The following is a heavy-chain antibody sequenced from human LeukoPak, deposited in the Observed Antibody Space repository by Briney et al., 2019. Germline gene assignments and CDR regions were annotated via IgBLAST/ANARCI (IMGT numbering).Heavy chain of an antibody. V-gene: IGHV3-66*02. J-gene: IGHJ4*02. CDR3: ARALRYGDFFY. CDR1: GFSVSRSY. D-gene: IGHD4-17*01. CDR2: IYSGGTT. Sequence: GGSLRLSCAASGFSVSRSYMSWVRRAPGKGLEWVSVIYSGGTTYYADSVKGRFTISRDNSKNTLYLQMNSLSTEDTSVYYCARALRYGDFFYWGQGTLVTVSS.